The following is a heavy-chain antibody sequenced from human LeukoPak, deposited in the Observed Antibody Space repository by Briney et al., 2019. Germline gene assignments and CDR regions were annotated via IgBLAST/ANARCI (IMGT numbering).Heavy chain of an antibody. V-gene: IGHV3-23*01. CDR1: GFTFSSYA. CDR3: AKLTNMVRGVIIPYYFDY. D-gene: IGHD3-10*01. J-gene: IGHJ4*02. Sequence: GGSLRLSCAASGFTFSSYAMSWVRQAPGKGLEWVSAISGSGGSTYYADSVKGRFTISRDNSKNTLYLQMNSLRAEDTAVYYCAKLTNMVRGVIIPYYFDYWGQGTLVTVSS. CDR2: ISGSGGST.